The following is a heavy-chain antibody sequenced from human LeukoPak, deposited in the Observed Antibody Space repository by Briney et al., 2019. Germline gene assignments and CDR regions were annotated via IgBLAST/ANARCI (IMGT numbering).Heavy chain of an antibody. V-gene: IGHV3-21*01. CDR1: GFTFSSYS. CDR3: AGRKWPVGDFDY. Sequence: SGGSLRLSCSASGFTFSSYSMNWVRQAPGKGLEWVSSISSSSSYIYYADSVTGRFTISRDNAKNSLYLKMNSLRAEDTAVYYCAGRKWPVGDFDYWGQGTLVTVSS. D-gene: IGHD6-19*01. J-gene: IGHJ4*02. CDR2: ISSSSSYI.